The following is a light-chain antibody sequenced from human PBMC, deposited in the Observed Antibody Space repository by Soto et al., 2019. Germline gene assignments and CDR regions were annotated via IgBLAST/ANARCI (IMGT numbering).Light chain of an antibody. CDR2: RAS. J-gene: IGKJ2*01. V-gene: IGKV1-5*03. CDR1: HSINSW. Sequence: DTQMTQSPSTLSASVGDRVTITCRASHSINSWLAWYQQKPGKAPNLLIHRASTLQSGVPSRFSGSGSGTEFTLTITSLQPHDFATYYCQHYNTFPYTFGQGTKLEF. CDR3: QHYNTFPYT.